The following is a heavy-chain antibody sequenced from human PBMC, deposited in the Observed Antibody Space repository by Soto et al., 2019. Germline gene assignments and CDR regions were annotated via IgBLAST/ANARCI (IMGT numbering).Heavy chain of an antibody. V-gene: IGHV3-53*01. CDR2: IYSGGST. D-gene: IGHD3-22*01. Sequence: GGSLRLSCAASGFTVSSNYMSWVRQAPGKGLEWVSVIYSGGSTYYADSVKGRFTISRDNSKNTLYLQMNSLRAEDTAVYYCARDHSSGSFYIQDYWGQGTLVTVSS. CDR3: ARDHSSGSFYIQDY. J-gene: IGHJ4*02. CDR1: GFTVSSNY.